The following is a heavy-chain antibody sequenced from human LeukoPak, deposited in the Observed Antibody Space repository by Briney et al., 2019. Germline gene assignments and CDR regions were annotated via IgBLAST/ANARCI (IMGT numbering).Heavy chain of an antibody. Sequence: GGSLRLSCAASGFTFSSYAMSWVRQAPGKGLEWVSAISGSGGSTYYADSVKGRFTISRDNSKNTLYLQMNSLRAEDTAVYYCAKDYYGSGSYYSFDYWGQGTLVTASS. CDR1: GFTFSSYA. CDR2: ISGSGGST. J-gene: IGHJ4*02. D-gene: IGHD3-10*01. CDR3: AKDYYGSGSYYSFDY. V-gene: IGHV3-23*01.